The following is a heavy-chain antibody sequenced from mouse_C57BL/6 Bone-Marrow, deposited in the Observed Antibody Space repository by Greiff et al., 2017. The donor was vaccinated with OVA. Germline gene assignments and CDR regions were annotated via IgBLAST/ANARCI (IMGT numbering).Heavy chain of an antibody. D-gene: IGHD2-4*01. CDR2: ISPDGSFI. V-gene: IGHV5-1*01. J-gene: IGHJ3*01. Sequence: EVKLVESGGGLVQPGGSRKLSCAASGFTFSSYAMSWVRLTPEKRLAWVAAISPDGSFIYYPDTVKGRFTFSRDTAKNTLFRQMSSLRYEDTAMYYCLRHSYYDYDEASFFAYWGQGTLVTVSA. CDR1: GFTFSSYA. CDR3: LRHSYYDYDEASFFAY.